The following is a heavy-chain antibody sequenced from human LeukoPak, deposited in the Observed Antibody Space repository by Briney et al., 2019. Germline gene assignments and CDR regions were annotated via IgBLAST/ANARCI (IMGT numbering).Heavy chain of an antibody. J-gene: IGHJ3*02. D-gene: IGHD6-19*01. Sequence: SETLSLTCTVSGGSIRSYYWGWIRQPPGKGLEWVGYIYYSGSTNYNPSLKSRVTISVDTSKNQFSLKLRSVTAADTAVYYCARDRRASSSGWFHDAFDIWGQGTMVTVSS. CDR3: ARDRRASSSGWFHDAFDI. V-gene: IGHV4-59*01. CDR2: IYYSGST. CDR1: GGSIRSYY.